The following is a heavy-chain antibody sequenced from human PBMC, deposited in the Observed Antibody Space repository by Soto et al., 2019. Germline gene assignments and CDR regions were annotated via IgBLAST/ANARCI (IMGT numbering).Heavy chain of an antibody. Sequence: QVQLVQSGAEVKKPGSSVKVSCKASGGTFSSYAISWVRQAPGQGLEWMGGIIPIFDTANYAQKFQGRVTMTADESTSTAYMELISLRSEDTAVYYCARDPAYTQMGYFDLWGRGTLVTVSS. J-gene: IGHJ2*01. CDR1: GGTFSSYA. D-gene: IGHD3-16*01. CDR2: IIPIFDTA. V-gene: IGHV1-69*12. CDR3: ARDPAYTQMGYFDL.